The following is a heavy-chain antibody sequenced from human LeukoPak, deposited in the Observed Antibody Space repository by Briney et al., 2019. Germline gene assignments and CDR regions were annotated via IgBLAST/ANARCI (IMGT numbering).Heavy chain of an antibody. CDR2: MNPNSVNT. CDR1: GYTFTSYD. V-gene: IGHV1-8*01. J-gene: IGHJ4*02. D-gene: IGHD3-10*01. Sequence: ASVKVSCKASGYTFTSYDINWVRQAPGQGLEWMGWMNPNSVNTGYAQNFQGRVTMTRNTSISTAYMELSSLRSDDTAVYYCARSLHMVRGLIGYWGQGTLVIVSS. CDR3: ARSLHMVRGLIGY.